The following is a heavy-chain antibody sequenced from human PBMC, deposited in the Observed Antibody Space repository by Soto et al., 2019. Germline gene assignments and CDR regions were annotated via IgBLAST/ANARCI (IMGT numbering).Heavy chain of an antibody. CDR3: ARSEATGLDY. CDR2: AHHSGRT. V-gene: IGHV4-4*02. J-gene: IGHJ4*02. Sequence: QVQLQESGPGLVKPSGTLSLTCTVSGGSMTSSNWWNWVRQSPGKGLEWIGEAHHSGRTNYNPSLKSRVAISVDTSKTHCSLKLSSVTAADTAVYYCARSEATGLDYWGQGTLVTVSS. CDR1: GGSMTSSNW. D-gene: IGHD1-26*01.